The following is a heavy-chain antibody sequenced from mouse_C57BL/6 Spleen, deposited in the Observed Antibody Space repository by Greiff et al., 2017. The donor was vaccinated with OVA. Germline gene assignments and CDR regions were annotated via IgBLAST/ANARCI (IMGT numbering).Heavy chain of an antibody. CDR3: ARASITTVVYWYFDG. Sequence: VKLMESGAELVKPGASVKISCKASGYAFSSYWMNWVKQRPGKGLEWIGQIYPGDGDTNYNGKFKGKATLTADKSSSTAYMQHSSLTSEVSAVYFCARASITTVVYWYFDGWGTGTTVTVSA. D-gene: IGHD1-1*01. J-gene: IGHJ1*03. CDR1: GYAFSSYW. CDR2: IYPGDGDT. V-gene: IGHV1-80*01.